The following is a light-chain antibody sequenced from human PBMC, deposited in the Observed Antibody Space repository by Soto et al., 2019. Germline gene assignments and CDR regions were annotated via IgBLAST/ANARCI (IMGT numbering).Light chain of an antibody. Sequence: QSVLTQPASVSGSPGQSITISCTGTSSDVGGYNYVSWYQQHPGKAPKLMIYEVNNRPSGVSNRFSGSKSGNTASLTISGLQAEYEADYYCNSYTSSSTRVFGGGTKLTVL. J-gene: IGLJ2*01. V-gene: IGLV2-14*01. CDR3: NSYTSSSTRV. CDR1: SSDVGGYNY. CDR2: EVN.